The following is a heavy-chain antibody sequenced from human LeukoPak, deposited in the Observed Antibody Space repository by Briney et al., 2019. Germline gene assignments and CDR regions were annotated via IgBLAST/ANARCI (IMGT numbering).Heavy chain of an antibody. Sequence: GESLKISCKGSGYSFTSYWIGWVRQMPGKGLEWMGIIYPGDSDTRYSPSFQGQVTISADKSISTAYLQWSSLKASDTAMYYCARQNSSSWLSYYYYYGMDVWGQGTTVTVSS. V-gene: IGHV5-51*01. CDR2: IYPGDSDT. CDR3: ARQNSSSWLSYYYYYGMDV. J-gene: IGHJ6*02. D-gene: IGHD6-13*01. CDR1: GYSFTSYW.